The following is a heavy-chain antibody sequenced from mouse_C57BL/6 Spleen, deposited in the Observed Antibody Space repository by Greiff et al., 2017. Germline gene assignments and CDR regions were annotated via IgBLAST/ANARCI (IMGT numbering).Heavy chain of an antibody. Sequence: VQLQQPGTELVKPGASVKLSCKASGYTFTSYWMHWVKQRPGQGLEWIGNINPSNGGTNYNEKFKSKATLAVDKSSSTAYMQLSSLTSEDSAVYYGAELGRGHYDMDYWGQGTSVTVSS. CDR1: GYTFTSYW. D-gene: IGHD4-1*01. CDR3: AELGRGHYDMDY. V-gene: IGHV1-53*01. J-gene: IGHJ4*01. CDR2: INPSNGGT.